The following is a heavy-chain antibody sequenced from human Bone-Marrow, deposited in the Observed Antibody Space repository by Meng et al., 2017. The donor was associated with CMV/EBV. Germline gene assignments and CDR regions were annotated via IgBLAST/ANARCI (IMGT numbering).Heavy chain of an antibody. V-gene: IGHV1-69*05. D-gene: IGHD1-26*01. CDR3: ARESSVFVPSERGIVGATRWGHFDY. CDR1: GGTFSSYA. Sequence: SVKVSCKASGGTFSSYAISWVRQAPGQGLEWMGGIIPIFGTANYAQKFQGRVTITTDESTSTAYMELSSLRSEDTAVYYCARESSVFVPSERGIVGATRWGHFDYWAQGTRVTVSS. CDR2: IIPIFGTA. J-gene: IGHJ4*02.